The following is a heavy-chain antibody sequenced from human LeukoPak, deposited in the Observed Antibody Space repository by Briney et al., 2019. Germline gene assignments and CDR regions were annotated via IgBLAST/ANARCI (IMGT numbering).Heavy chain of an antibody. Sequence: ASVKVSCKASRYTFTSYAMHWVRQAPGQRLEWMGWINAGNGNTKYSQKFQGRVTITRDTSASTAYMELSSLRSEDTAVYYCARVALSGSYFHYWYFDLWGRGTLVTVSS. V-gene: IGHV1-3*01. CDR3: ARVALSGSYFHYWYFDL. CDR1: RYTFTSYA. D-gene: IGHD1-26*01. J-gene: IGHJ2*01. CDR2: INAGNGNT.